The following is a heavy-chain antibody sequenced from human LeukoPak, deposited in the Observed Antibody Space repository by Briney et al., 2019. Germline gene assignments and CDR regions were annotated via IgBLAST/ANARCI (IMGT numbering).Heavy chain of an antibody. CDR3: SRGKYYFDD. Sequence: SETLSLTCSVSGGPISSYYWSWIRQPAGQGLEWIGRIYTSGSTNYNPSLKSRVTMSVDTSKNQFSLKLSSVIGADTTVYYCSRGKYYFDDWGQGTLVAVCS. J-gene: IGHJ4*02. CDR1: GGPISSYY. V-gene: IGHV4-4*07. CDR2: IYTSGST.